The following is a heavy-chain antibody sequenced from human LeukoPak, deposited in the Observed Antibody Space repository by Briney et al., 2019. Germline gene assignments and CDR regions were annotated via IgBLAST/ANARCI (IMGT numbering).Heavy chain of an antibody. V-gene: IGHV1-18*01. CDR3: ATHSSSWYEYAFDI. J-gene: IGHJ3*02. Sequence: GASVKVSCKASGYTFTSYGISWVRQAPGQGLEWMGWISAYNGNTNYAQKLQGRVTMTTDTSTSTAYMELRSLRSDDTAVYYCATHSSSWYEYAFDIWGQGTMVTVSS. D-gene: IGHD6-13*01. CDR2: ISAYNGNT. CDR1: GYTFTSYG.